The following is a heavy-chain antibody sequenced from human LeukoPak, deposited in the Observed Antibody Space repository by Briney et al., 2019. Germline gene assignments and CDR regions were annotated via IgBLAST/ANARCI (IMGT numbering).Heavy chain of an antibody. CDR3: ARVFRRDGYFDF. J-gene: IGHJ4*02. V-gene: IGHV4-59*01. D-gene: IGHD2-15*01. CDR2: MFHSGST. Sequence: SETLSLTCTVSGGPITTYYWSWIRQPPGKGLEWIGYMFHSGSTNYNPSLKSRVTISMYTSKNQFSLKLSSVTAADTAVYYCARVFRRDGYFDFWGQGTLVTVSS. CDR1: GGPITTYY.